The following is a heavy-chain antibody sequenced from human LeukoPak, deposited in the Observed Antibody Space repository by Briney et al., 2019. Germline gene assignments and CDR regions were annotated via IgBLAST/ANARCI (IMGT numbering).Heavy chain of an antibody. D-gene: IGHD1-26*01. CDR1: GFTFSSYW. J-gene: IGHJ4*02. CDR3: ARLPARGYSGSGYYFDY. V-gene: IGHV3-7*01. CDR2: IKQDGSEK. Sequence: GGSLRLSCAASGFTFSSYWMSWVRQAAGKGLEWVANIKQDGSEKYYVDSVKGRFTVSRDNAKNSLYLQMNSLRAEDTAVYYCARLPARGYSGSGYYFDYWGQGTLVTVSS.